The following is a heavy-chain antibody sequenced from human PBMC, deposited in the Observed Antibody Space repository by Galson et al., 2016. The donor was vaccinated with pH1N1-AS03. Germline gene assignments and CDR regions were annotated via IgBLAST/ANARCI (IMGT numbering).Heavy chain of an antibody. CDR1: GYTFTTFD. Sequence: SVKVSCKASGYTFTTFDINWVRLATGQGLEWMGWMNPNSANTGYAQKFQDRVTMTRNTSISTAYMELSSLRSEDTAVYYCARTVVAGWGYYFDYWGQGTLVTVSS. J-gene: IGHJ4*02. V-gene: IGHV1-8*01. D-gene: IGHD6-19*01. CDR3: ARTVVAGWGYYFDY. CDR2: MNPNSANT.